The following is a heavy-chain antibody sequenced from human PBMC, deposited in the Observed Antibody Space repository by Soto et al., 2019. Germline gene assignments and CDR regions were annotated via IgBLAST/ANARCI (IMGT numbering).Heavy chain of an antibody. Sequence: SETLSVTCTVSGDSISSGDWSWIRQSPGKGLEWIGFIYYGGSTNYNPSLKSRVTISVDTPKNQFSLKLSSVTAADTAVYYCAKNWNWGSLVHWGQGTLVTSPQ. CDR1: GDSISSGD. D-gene: IGHD7-27*01. CDR3: AKNWNWGSLVH. J-gene: IGHJ4*02. V-gene: IGHV4-59*08. CDR2: IYYGGST.